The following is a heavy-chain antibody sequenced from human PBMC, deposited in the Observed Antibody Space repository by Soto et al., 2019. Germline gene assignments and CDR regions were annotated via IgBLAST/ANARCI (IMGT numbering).Heavy chain of an antibody. V-gene: IGHV4-39*01. D-gene: IGHD3-10*01. CDR3: ARRSSAYCSGSTVDY. CDR2: ISYSGST. Sequence: QLQLQESGPGLVKPSETLSLTCTVSGGSISSSSYYWGWIRQPPGKVLEWIGSISYSGSTYYNPSLKSRVTLSVDTSQKQFSLKLSSVTAADAAVYCCARRSSAYCSGSTVDYWGQGTLVTVSS. CDR1: GGSISSSSYY. J-gene: IGHJ4*02.